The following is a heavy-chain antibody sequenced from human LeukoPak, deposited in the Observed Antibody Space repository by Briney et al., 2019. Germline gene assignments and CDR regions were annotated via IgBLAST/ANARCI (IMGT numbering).Heavy chain of an antibody. CDR3: ASLTPIVVVVAATRTSFDP. J-gene: IGHJ5*02. CDR2: IQSDGST. CDR1: GFTVSNNY. D-gene: IGHD2-15*01. V-gene: IGHV3-66*01. Sequence: GGSLRLSCAASGFTVSNNYISWVRQAPGKGLEWVSVIQSDGSTYYADSVRGRFTISRDNAKNSLYLQMNSLRAEDTAVYYCASLTPIVVVVAATRTSFDPWGQGTLVTVSS.